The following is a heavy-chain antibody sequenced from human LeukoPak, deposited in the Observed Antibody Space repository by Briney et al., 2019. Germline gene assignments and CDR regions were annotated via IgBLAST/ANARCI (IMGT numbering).Heavy chain of an antibody. V-gene: IGHV4-59*01. CDR3: AREMGRGFLEWLFDY. D-gene: IGHD3-3*01. J-gene: IGHJ4*02. CDR1: GGSISSYY. CDR2: IYYSGST. Sequence: SETLSLTCTVSGGSISSYYWSWIRQPPGKGLEWIGYIYYSGSTNYNPSLKSRVTISVDTSKNQFSLKLSSVTAADTAVYYCAREMGRGFLEWLFDYWGQGTLVTVSS.